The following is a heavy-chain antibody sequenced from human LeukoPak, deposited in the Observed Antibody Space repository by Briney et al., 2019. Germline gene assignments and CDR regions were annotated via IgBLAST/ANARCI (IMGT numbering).Heavy chain of an antibody. CDR3: AKAGTTGTTAHYYTDV. V-gene: IGHV3-23*01. D-gene: IGHD1-1*01. CDR1: GFTFSSYA. J-gene: IGHJ6*03. Sequence: GGSLRLSCAASGFTFSSYAMSWVRQAPGKGLEWVSAISGSGGSTYYADSVKGRFTISRDNSKNTLYLQMNSLRAEDTAVYYCAKAGTTGTTAHYYTDVWGKGTTVTVSS. CDR2: ISGSGGST.